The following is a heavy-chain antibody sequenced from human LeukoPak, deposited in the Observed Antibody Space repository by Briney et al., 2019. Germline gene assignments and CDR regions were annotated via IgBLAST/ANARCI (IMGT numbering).Heavy chain of an antibody. D-gene: IGHD3-16*01. CDR1: GGSISSGGYS. CDR3: ARGGEGYFQH. Sequence: PSQTLSLTCAVSGGSISSGGYSWSWIRQPPGKGLEWIGYIYHSGSTYYNPSLKGRVTISVDTSKNQFSLKLSSVTAADTAVYYCARGGEGYFQHWGQGTLVTVSS. CDR2: IYHSGST. J-gene: IGHJ1*01. V-gene: IGHV4-30-2*01.